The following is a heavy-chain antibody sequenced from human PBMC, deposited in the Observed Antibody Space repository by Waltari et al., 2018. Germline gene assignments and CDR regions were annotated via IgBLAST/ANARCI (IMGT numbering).Heavy chain of an antibody. D-gene: IGHD3-10*01. Sequence: QVQLQQWGAGVLKPSEKLSLTCAVNGGPFSGFSWTWVRPSPGKGLEWIVETKPGGSPTYTPSLKWRVSILVDMSENEFSLRLNSVTPADTAVYFCARGSRPDWYGAKGVWFEVWGHGSQVTVSS. CDR3: ARGSRPDWYGAKGVWFEV. CDR1: GGPFSGFS. CDR2: TKPGGSP. J-gene: IGHJ5*01. V-gene: IGHV4-34*02.